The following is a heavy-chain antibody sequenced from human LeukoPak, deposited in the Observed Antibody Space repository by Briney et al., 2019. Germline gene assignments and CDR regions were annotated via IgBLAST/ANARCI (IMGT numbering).Heavy chain of an antibody. J-gene: IGHJ4*02. CDR3: AKDISSSWPYYFDY. CDR1: GFTFSSYG. D-gene: IGHD6-13*01. V-gene: IGHV3-33*06. CDR2: IWYDGSNK. Sequence: PGRSLRLSCAASGFTFSSYGMHWVRQAPGKGLEWVGVIWYDGSNKYYADSVKGRFTISRDNSKNTLSLQMNSLRAEDTAVYYCAKDISSSWPYYFDYWGQGTLVTVSS.